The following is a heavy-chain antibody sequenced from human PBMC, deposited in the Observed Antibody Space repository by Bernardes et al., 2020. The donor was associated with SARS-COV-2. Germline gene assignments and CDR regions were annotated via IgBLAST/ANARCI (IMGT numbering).Heavy chain of an antibody. J-gene: IGHJ3*02. CDR3: ARETTVTPDAFDI. CDR1: GFTFSSFD. D-gene: IGHD4-17*01. Sequence: GGSLRLSCAASGFTFSSFDINWVRQAPGKGLEWLSYISSSNIYYADSVKGRFTVSRDNAKNSLYLQMNSLRAEDSAVYYCARETTVTPDAFDIWGQGTMVTVSS. V-gene: IGHV3-48*03. CDR2: ISSSNI.